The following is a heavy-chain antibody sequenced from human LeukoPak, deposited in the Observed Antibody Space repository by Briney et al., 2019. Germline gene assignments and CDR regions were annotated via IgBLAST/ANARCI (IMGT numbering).Heavy chain of an antibody. J-gene: IGHJ4*02. Sequence: ASVKVSCKASGYTFTGYYMHWVRQAPGQGLEGMGWINPNSGGTNYAQKFQGRVTMTRDTSISTAYMELSRLRSEDTAVYYCARDVGMVATDYWGQGTLVTVSS. V-gene: IGHV1-2*02. CDR1: GYTFTGYY. D-gene: IGHD5-12*01. CDR2: INPNSGGT. CDR3: ARDVGMVATDY.